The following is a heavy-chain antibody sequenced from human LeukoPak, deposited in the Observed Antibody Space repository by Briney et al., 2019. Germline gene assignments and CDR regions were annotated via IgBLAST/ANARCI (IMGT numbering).Heavy chain of an antibody. V-gene: IGHV1-46*01. CDR2: INPSGGST. D-gene: IGHD6-13*01. Sequence: ASVKVSCKASGYTFTSYYMHWVRQAPGQGLEWMGIINPSGGSTSYAQKFQGRVTMSRDMSTSSVYMQLSSLRSEDTAMYYCARMFRSSWYINWFDPWGQGTLVTVSS. CDR3: ARMFRSSWYINWFDP. CDR1: GYTFTSYY. J-gene: IGHJ5*02.